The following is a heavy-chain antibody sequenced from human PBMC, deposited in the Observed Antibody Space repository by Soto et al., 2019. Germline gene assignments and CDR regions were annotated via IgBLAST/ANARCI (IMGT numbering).Heavy chain of an antibody. D-gene: IGHD2-15*01. J-gene: IGHJ5*02. Sequence: QVQLVQSGGEVKKPGASVKVSCKASGYTFTSYGISWVRQAPGQGLEWMGRISAYNAHTNYAQKIQGRVTMTTDTSTSTAHMDVRSLRSDVTAVYYCARVVGALGHWFDPWGQGTLVTVSS. CDR1: GYTFTSYG. V-gene: IGHV1-18*01. CDR3: ARVVGALGHWFDP. CDR2: ISAYNAHT.